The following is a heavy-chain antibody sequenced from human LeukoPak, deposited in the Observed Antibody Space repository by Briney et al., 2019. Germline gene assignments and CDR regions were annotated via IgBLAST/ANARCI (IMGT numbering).Heavy chain of an antibody. D-gene: IGHD4-11*01. CDR2: IYYSGST. CDR1: GGSISSSSYY. CDR3: ARGPNTAGNYRAFDL. Sequence: SETLSLTCTVSGGSISSSSYYWAWIRQPPGKGLEWIGSIYYSGSTYYNPSLKSRVIISADTSKNQFSLKLSTVTAADTAVYYCARGPNTAGNYRAFDLWGQGTKVTVSS. V-gene: IGHV4-39*07. J-gene: IGHJ3*01.